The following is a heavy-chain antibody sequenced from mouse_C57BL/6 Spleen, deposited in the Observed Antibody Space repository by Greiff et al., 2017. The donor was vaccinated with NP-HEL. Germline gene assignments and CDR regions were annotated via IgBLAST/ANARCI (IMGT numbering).Heavy chain of an antibody. CDR2: ISSGSSTI. V-gene: IGHV5-17*01. J-gene: IGHJ4*01. CDR1: GFTFSDYG. Sequence: EVQLVESGGGLVKPGGSLKLSCAASGFTFSDYGMHWVRQAPEKGLEWVAYISSGSSTIYYADTVKGRFTISRDNAKNTLFLQMTSLRSEDTAMYYCARGTTVVATWDYYAMDYWGQGTSVTVSS. CDR3: ARGTTVVATWDYYAMDY. D-gene: IGHD1-1*01.